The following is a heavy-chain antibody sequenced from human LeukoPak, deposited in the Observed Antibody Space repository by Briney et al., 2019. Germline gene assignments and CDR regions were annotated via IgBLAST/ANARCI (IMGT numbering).Heavy chain of an antibody. Sequence: GASVKVSCKASGYTFTSYDINWVRQAPGQGLEWMGRINPNSGGTNYAQKFQGRVTMTRDTSISTAYMELSRLRSDDTAVYYCARDEDNWIAIDYWGQGTLVTVSS. V-gene: IGHV1-2*06. CDR3: ARDEDNWIAIDY. J-gene: IGHJ4*02. D-gene: IGHD1-20*01. CDR1: GYTFTSYD. CDR2: INPNSGGT.